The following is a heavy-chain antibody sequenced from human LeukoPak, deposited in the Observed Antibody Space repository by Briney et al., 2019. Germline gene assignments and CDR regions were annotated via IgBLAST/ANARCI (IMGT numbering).Heavy chain of an antibody. CDR3: ARDYGGFWSGYYTGDSGPLDY. Sequence: GGFLRLSCAASGFTLSSYSMNWVRQAPGKGLEWVASSSSTSSYKYYGDLVKGRFTISRDNAKNSLYLQMNSLRAEDTAVYYCARDYGGFWSGYYTGDSGPLDYWGQGTLVTVSS. CDR1: GFTLSSYS. CDR2: SSSTSSYK. D-gene: IGHD3-3*01. V-gene: IGHV3-21*01. J-gene: IGHJ4*02.